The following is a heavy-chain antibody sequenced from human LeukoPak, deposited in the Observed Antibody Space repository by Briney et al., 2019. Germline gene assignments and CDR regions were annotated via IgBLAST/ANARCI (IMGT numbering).Heavy chain of an antibody. D-gene: IGHD1-26*01. J-gene: IGHJ4*02. CDR3: ARHSGSYYDNYDY. CDR2: IPYSGST. V-gene: IGHV4-59*08. Sequence: SGTLSLTCTVSGGSISRYYWSWIRQPPGKGLEWIGYIPYSGSTNYNPSLKSRVTISVDTSKNQFSLKLNSVTATDTAVYYCARHSGSYYDNYDYWGQGTLVTVSS. CDR1: GGSISRYY.